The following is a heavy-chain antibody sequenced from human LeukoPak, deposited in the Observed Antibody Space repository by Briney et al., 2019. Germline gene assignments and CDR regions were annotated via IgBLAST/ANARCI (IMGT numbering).Heavy chain of an antibody. CDR2: ISWNSGSI. Sequence: GGSLRLSCEASGFTFDDYAMHWVRQAPGKGLEWVSGISWNSGSIGYADSVKGRFTISRDNAKNSLYLQMNSLRAEDTALYYCAKDRRPYSGSYGYWGQGTLVTVSS. V-gene: IGHV3-9*01. D-gene: IGHD1-26*01. J-gene: IGHJ4*02. CDR1: GFTFDDYA. CDR3: AKDRRPYSGSYGY.